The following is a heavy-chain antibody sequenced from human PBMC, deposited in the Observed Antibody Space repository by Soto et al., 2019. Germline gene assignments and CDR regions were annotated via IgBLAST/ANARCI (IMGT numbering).Heavy chain of an antibody. V-gene: IGHV4-4*07. D-gene: IGHD3-10*01. J-gene: IGHJ5*02. Sequence: SETLSLTCIVSGDSIRTYYWSWIRQPAGKGLEWIGRINSSGTTNYNPSLKTRVTMSLDTSKNQFSLKLTSVTAADTAIYYCARGFRLYGRGWFDPWGQGTLVTVSS. CDR3: ARGFRLYGRGWFDP. CDR1: GDSIRTYY. CDR2: INSSGTT.